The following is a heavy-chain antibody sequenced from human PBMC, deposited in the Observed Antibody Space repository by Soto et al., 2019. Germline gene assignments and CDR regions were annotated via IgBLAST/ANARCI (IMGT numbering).Heavy chain of an antibody. V-gene: IGHV1-8*01. J-gene: IGHJ4*02. D-gene: IGHD3-10*01. CDR2: MNPTNGNT. CDR1: TYTFTNYD. CDR3: ANGPRTRGVDY. Sequence: QVQLVQSGAEVKKPGASVKVSCKASTYTFTNYDINWFRQATGQGLEWMGWMNPTNGNTGYAQNFQGRVTMTRSTSITTANMELGSLRSEDTAVYYWANGPRTRGVDYWGQGTLVTVSS.